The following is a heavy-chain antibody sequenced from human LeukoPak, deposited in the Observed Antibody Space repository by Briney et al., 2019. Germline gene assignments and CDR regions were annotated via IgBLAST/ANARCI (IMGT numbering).Heavy chain of an antibody. Sequence: GGSLRLSCAASGFPFSLYAMNWVRQAPGKGLEWISYINSGSSDIHYTQSVRGRFIISRDNAKNTLYLQMNSLRAEDTAVYFCARDTYEPGLIDFWGQGTLVSVSS. CDR1: GFPFSLYA. V-gene: IGHV3-21*05. CDR3: ARDTYEPGLIDF. D-gene: IGHD3-3*01. J-gene: IGHJ4*02. CDR2: INSGSSDI.